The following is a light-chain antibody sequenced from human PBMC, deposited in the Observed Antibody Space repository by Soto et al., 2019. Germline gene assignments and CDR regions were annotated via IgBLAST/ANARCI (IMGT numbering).Light chain of an antibody. Sequence: QSALTQPRSVSGSPGQSVTTSCTGTSSDVGGYNYVSWYQQHPGKAPKLMIYDVSKRPSGVPDRFSGSKSGNTASLTISGLQAEDEADYYCCSYAGSYTYYVFGTGTKLTVL. J-gene: IGLJ1*01. CDR2: DVS. CDR1: SSDVGGYNY. V-gene: IGLV2-11*01. CDR3: CSYAGSYTYYV.